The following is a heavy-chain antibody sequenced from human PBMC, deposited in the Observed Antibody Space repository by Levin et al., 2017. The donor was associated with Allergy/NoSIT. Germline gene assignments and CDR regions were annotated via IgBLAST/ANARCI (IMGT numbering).Heavy chain of an antibody. CDR2: IYNTATT. CDR1: GDSIRNSFYY. CDR3: ARHAPLRARGPGSWFDR. Sequence: SETLSLTCNVSGDSIRNSFYYWAWIRQPPGQGLEWLATIYNTATTYYKPSLRRRLTISIDPSNNQFSLEVKSATATDTAVYSCARHAPLRARGPGSWFDRWGQGTPVTVSS. V-gene: IGHV4-39*01. J-gene: IGHJ5*02.